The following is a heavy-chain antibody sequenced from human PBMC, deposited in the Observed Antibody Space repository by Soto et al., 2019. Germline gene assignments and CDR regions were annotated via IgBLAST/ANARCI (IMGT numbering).Heavy chain of an antibody. V-gene: IGHV3-9*01. CDR1: GFTFDDYA. D-gene: IGHD5-12*01. Sequence: DVQLVESGGGLVQPGRSLRLSCAASGFTFDDYAMHWVRQAPGKGLEWVSGISWNSGSIGYADSVKGRFTISRDNAKNSLYLQMNSLRADDTALYYYAKGRDSGYDLVYYFDYWGQGTLVTVSS. CDR2: ISWNSGSI. CDR3: AKGRDSGYDLVYYFDY. J-gene: IGHJ4*02.